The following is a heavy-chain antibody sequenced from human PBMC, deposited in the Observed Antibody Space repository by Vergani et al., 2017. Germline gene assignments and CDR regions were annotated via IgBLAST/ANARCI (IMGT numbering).Heavy chain of an antibody. V-gene: IGHV4-39*01. CDR3: SRGHPYYCSSTSCSKGWFDP. J-gene: IGHJ5*02. CDR2: IYYSGST. CDR1: GGSIRSSSYY. D-gene: IGHD2-2*01. Sequence: QLQLQESGPGLVKPSETLSLTCTVSGGSIRSSSYYWGWIRQPPGKGLEWIGSIYYSGSTYSNPSLTSRVTISVDTSKNQFSLKLSSVTAAVTAVYYCSRGHPYYCSSTSCSKGWFDPWGQGTLVTVSS.